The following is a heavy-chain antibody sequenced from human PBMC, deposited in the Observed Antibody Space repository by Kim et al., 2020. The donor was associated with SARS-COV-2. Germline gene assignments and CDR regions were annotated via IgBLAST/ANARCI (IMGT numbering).Heavy chain of an antibody. D-gene: IGHD6-13*01. CDR3: ASPYSSSRGVQHDY. Sequence: SETLSLTCTVSGGSISSSSYYWGWIRQPPGKGLEWIGSIYYSGSTYYNPSLKSRVTISVDTSKNQFSLKLSSVTAADTAVYYCASPYSSSRGVQHDYWGQGTLVTVSS. CDR1: GGSISSSSYY. V-gene: IGHV4-39*01. CDR2: IYYSGST. J-gene: IGHJ4*02.